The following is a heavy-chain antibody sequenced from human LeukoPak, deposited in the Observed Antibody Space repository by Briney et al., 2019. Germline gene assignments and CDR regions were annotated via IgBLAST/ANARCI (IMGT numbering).Heavy chain of an antibody. J-gene: IGHJ4*02. CDR1: GFTVSTNY. CDR3: ARGATLSGSYSLDY. Sequence: GGSLRLSCAASGFTVSTNYMSWVRQAPRKGLEWVSVIYSGGSTFHADSVKGRFTISRDNSKNTLHLQMNSLRAEDTAVYYCARGATLSGSYSLDYWGQGTLVTVSS. V-gene: IGHV3-53*01. D-gene: IGHD1-26*01. CDR2: IYSGGST.